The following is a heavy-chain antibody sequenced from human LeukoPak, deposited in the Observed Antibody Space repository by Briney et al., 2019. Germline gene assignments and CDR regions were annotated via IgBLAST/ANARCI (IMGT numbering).Heavy chain of an antibody. V-gene: IGHV3-74*01. J-gene: IGHJ4*02. D-gene: IGHD3-16*01. CDR3: TRSLLGIEDY. CDR2: LNSDVTIT. Sequence: PGGSLRLSCAASGFTFSSYSMNWVRQAPGKGLVWVSRLNSDVTITTYADSVKGRFTISRDNAKNTLYLQMNSLRVEDTAVYYCTRSLLGIEDYWGQGTLVTVSS. CDR1: GFTFSSYS.